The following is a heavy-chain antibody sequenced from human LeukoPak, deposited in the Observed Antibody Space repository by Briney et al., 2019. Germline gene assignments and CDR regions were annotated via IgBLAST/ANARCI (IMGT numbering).Heavy chain of an antibody. CDR1: GFTFSDYY. J-gene: IGHJ3*02. CDR2: IYYSGST. D-gene: IGHD5-24*01. Sequence: GSLRLSCAASGFTFSDYYMSWIRQPPGKGLEWIGYIYYSGSTNYNPSLKSRVTISVDTSKNQFSLKLSSVTAADTAVYYCARAARDGYNYVGISAFDIWGQGTMVTVSS. V-gene: IGHV4-59*01. CDR3: ARAARDGYNYVGISAFDI.